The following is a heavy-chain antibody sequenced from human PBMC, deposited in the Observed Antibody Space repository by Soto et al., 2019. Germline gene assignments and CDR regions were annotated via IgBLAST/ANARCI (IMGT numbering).Heavy chain of an antibody. Sequence: ESGGGLVQPGGSLRLSCAASGFTFSSYSMNWVRQAPGKGLEWVSYISSSSSTIYYADSVKGRFTISRDNAKNSLYLQMNSLRDEDTAVYYCAREGNELRFLEWLPIGEDYFDYWGQGTLVTVSS. V-gene: IGHV3-48*02. J-gene: IGHJ4*02. CDR3: AREGNELRFLEWLPIGEDYFDY. D-gene: IGHD3-3*01. CDR1: GFTFSSYS. CDR2: ISSSSSTI.